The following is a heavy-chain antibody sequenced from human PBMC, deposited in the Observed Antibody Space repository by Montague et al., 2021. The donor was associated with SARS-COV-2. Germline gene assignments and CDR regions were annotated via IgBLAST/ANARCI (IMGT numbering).Heavy chain of an antibody. CDR2: FYNTGGT. CDR3: ARGRSGFFNPLDY. J-gene: IGHJ4*02. Sequence: SETLSLTCAVSDDSITSSTYYWAWIRQPPGKGLEWIGSFYNTGGTTSNPSLKSRVTMSVDTSKNPFSLNLNSVTAADTAVYYRARGRSGFFNPLDYWGQGTLVTVSS. CDR1: DDSITSSTYY. D-gene: IGHD3-3*01. V-gene: IGHV4-39*02.